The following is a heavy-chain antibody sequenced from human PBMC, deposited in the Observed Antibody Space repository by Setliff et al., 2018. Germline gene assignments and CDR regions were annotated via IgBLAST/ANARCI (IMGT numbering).Heavy chain of an antibody. J-gene: IGHJ4*02. CDR1: GGSIGSSF. D-gene: IGHD1-26*01. Sequence: SETLSLTCTVSGGSIGSSFWNWIRQSPGKGLEWIGYKSNRGDTNSNPSLRSRLTMSVDTSKNQFSLKLSSVTAADTAVYFCARDNTIVGATDYWGQGTLVTVSS. CDR2: KSNRGDT. CDR3: ARDNTIVGATDY. V-gene: IGHV4-4*08.